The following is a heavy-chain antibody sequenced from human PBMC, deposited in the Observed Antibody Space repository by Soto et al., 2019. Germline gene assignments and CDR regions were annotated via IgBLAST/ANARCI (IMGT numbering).Heavy chain of an antibody. CDR2: ISGSGGST. CDR3: AKEVGLALTGTTNWHFDV. D-gene: IGHD1-7*01. V-gene: IGHV3-23*01. J-gene: IGHJ2*01. Sequence: EVQLLESGGGLVQPGGSLRLSCAASGFSFSSCAMSWVRQAPGKGLEWVSTISGSGGSTYYADSVKGRFSISRDNSKNTLFLQMSSLRAEDTAVYYCAKEVGLALTGTTNWHFDVWGRGTLVAVSS. CDR1: GFSFSSCA.